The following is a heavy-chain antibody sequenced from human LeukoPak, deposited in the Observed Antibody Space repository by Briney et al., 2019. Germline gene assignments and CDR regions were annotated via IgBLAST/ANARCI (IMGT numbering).Heavy chain of an antibody. Sequence: SETLSLTCAVSGYSISSGYYWGWIRQPPGKGLEWIGSIYHSGSTYYNPSLKSRVTISVDTSKNQFSLKLSSVTTAETAVYYCARHSCSSTSCYTFDYWGQGTLVTVSS. J-gene: IGHJ4*02. D-gene: IGHD2-2*02. CDR2: IYHSGST. CDR3: ARHSCSSTSCYTFDY. CDR1: GYSISSGYY. V-gene: IGHV4-38-2*01.